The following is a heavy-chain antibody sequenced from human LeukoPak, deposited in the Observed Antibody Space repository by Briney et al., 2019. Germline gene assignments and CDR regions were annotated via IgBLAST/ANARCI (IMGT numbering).Heavy chain of an antibody. J-gene: IGHJ6*02. V-gene: IGHV1-18*01. Sequence: ASVKVSCKASGYTFTSYVISWVRQAPGQGLEWMGWISAYNGNTNYAQKLQGRVTMTTDTSTSTAYMELRSLRSDDTAVYYCARDTQYYYDSSGYYYYYYGMDVWGQGTTVTVSS. CDR3: ARDTQYYYDSSGYYYYYYGMDV. D-gene: IGHD3-22*01. CDR2: ISAYNGNT. CDR1: GYTFTSYV.